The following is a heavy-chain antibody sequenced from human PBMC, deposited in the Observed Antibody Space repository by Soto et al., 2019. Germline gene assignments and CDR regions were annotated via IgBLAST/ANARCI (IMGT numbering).Heavy chain of an antibody. D-gene: IGHD2-2*01. CDR3: ARGLGDIVVVPAAPRSSSSGSRLLTPSDV. CDR2: IYYSGST. V-gene: IGHV4-31*03. Sequence: KTSETLSLTCTVSGGSISCGGYYWSWIRQHPGKGLEWIGYIYYSGSTYYKLSLKSRVTITADTSKNQFSLKLSSVTAADTAVYYCARGLGDIVVVPAAPRSSSSGSRLLTPSDVWGKGTTVTVSS. J-gene: IGHJ6*04. CDR1: GGSISCGGYY.